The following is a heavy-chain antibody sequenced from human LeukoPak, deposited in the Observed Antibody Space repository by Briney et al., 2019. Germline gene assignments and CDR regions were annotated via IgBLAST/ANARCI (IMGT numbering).Heavy chain of an antibody. CDR2: ISSSSSYI. CDR1: GFTFSSYS. V-gene: IGHV3-21*01. J-gene: IGHJ3*02. D-gene: IGHD2-21*02. Sequence: GGSLRLSCAASGFTFSSYSMNWVRQAPGKGLEWVSSISSSSSYIYYADSVKGRFTISRDNAKNSLYLQMNSLRAEDTAVYYCARMCGGDCYYAFDIWGQGTMVTVSS. CDR3: ARMCGGDCYYAFDI.